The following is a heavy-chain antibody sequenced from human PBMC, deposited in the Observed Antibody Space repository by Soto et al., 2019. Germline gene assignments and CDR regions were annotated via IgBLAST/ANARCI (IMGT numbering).Heavy chain of an antibody. D-gene: IGHD3-22*01. CDR3: ARHRQVQYDSSVCDN. J-gene: IGHJ4*02. CDR2: IYPGDSDT. V-gene: IGHV5-51*01. Sequence: SLTISCKRSGYTFTSYWMGWVRQMPGKGLEWMGIIYPGDSDTRYSPTFQRQVTCSPDKSISTAYLQCISLKASDPAMYYCARHRQVQYDSSVCDNWGQGALVTIAA. CDR1: GYTFTSYW.